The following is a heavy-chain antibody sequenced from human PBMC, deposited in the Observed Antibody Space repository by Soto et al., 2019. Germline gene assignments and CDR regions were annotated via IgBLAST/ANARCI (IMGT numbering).Heavy chain of an antibody. J-gene: IGHJ6*02. CDR2: IYYSGST. D-gene: IGHD3-10*01. CDR1: GGSISSSSYY. Sequence: SETLSLTCTVSGGSISSSSYYWGWIRQPPGKGLEWIGSIYYSGSTYHNLSLKSRVTISVDTSKNQFSLKLSSVTAADTAVYYCARLGRGHGSGYGMDVWGQGTTVTVSS. CDR3: ARLGRGHGSGYGMDV. V-gene: IGHV4-39*01.